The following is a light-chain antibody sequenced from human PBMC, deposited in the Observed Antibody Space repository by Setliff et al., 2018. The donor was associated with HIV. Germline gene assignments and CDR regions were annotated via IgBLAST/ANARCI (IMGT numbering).Light chain of an antibody. V-gene: IGLV2-18*02. J-gene: IGLJ1*01. CDR2: EDS. CDR3: SSYASTSYARSSIYV. Sequence: QSALAQPPSVSGSPGQSVTISCTGTSSDVGSYNRVAWYQQTPGTAPKRMIYEDSNRPSGVPDRFSGSKSGNTASLTISGLQAEDEADYYCSSYASTSYARSSIYVFGTGTKVTV. CDR1: SSDVGSYNR.